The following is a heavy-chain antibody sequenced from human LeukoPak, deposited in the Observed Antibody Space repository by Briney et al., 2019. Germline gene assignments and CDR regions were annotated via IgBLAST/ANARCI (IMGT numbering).Heavy chain of an antibody. V-gene: IGHV4-34*01. CDR2: INHSGST. CDR1: GGSFSGYY. J-gene: IGHJ4*02. Sequence: PSETLSLTCAVYGGSFSGYYWSWIRQPPGKGLEWIGEINHSGSTNYNPSLKSRVTISVDTSKNQFSLKLSSVTAADTAVYYCARAPGIFGVVIRPKNPTYFDYWGQGTLVTVSS. CDR3: ARAPGIFGVVIRPKNPTYFDY. D-gene: IGHD3-3*01.